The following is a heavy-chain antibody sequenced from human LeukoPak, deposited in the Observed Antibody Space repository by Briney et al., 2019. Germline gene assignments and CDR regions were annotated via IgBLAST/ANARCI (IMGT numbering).Heavy chain of an antibody. CDR2: INPSGGGT. CDR3: ARDRGSTRLWFGDIPPPAFDY. J-gene: IGHJ4*02. CDR1: GYSFTNYY. V-gene: IGHV1-46*01. Sequence: ASVKVSCKASGYSFTNYYIHWVRQAPGQGLEWMGRINPSGGGTSYAQKFQGRVTITADESTSTAYMELSSLRSEDTAVYYCARDRGSTRLWFGDIPPPAFDYWGQGTLVTVSS. D-gene: IGHD3-10*01.